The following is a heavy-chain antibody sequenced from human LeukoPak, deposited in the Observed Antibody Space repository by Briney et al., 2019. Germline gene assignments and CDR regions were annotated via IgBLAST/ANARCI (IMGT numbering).Heavy chain of an antibody. CDR2: INGGGGST. Sequence: GEPLRLSCAASGFTFSSSAMSWVRQAPGKGLEWVSAINGGGGSTYYADSVKGRFTISRDNSKNTLYLQMNSLRAEDTAVYYCAKAPGGIVGYWGQGTLVTVSS. CDR3: AKAPGGIVGY. CDR1: GFTFSSSA. V-gene: IGHV3-23*01. D-gene: IGHD3-16*01. J-gene: IGHJ4*02.